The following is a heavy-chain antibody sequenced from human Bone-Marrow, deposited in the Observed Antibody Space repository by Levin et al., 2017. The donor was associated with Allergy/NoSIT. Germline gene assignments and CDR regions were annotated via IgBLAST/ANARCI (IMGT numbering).Heavy chain of an antibody. V-gene: IGHV4-59*01. J-gene: IGHJ4*02. CDR2: IYYSGST. D-gene: IGHD1-26*01. CDR1: GGSISSSY. Sequence: SQTLSLTCTVSGGSISSSYWSWIRQPPGKGLEWIGYIYYSGSTNYNPSLKSRVTISVDTSKNQFSLKLSSVTAADTAVYYCAREVGGVALDYWGQGTLVTVSS. CDR3: AREVGGVALDY.